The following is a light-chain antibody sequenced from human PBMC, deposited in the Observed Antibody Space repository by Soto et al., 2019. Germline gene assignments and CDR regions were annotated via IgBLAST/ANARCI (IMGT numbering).Light chain of an antibody. CDR1: QGISSY. J-gene: IGKJ4*01. V-gene: IGKV1-39*01. CDR2: AAS. CDR3: QQSYSTPLT. Sequence: IQMTQSPSSLSASVGDTVTITCRASQGISSYLNWYQQKPGKAPKLLIYAASSLQSGVPSRFSGSGSGTDFTLTISSLQPEDFATYYCQQSYSTPLTFGGGTKVDIK.